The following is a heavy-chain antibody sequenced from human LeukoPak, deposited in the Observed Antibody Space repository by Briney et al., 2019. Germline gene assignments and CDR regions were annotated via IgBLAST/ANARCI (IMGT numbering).Heavy chain of an antibody. Sequence: PSETLSLTCAVYGGSFGGYYWSWIRQPPGKGLEWIGEINHSGSTNYNPSLKSRVTISVDTSKNQFSLKLSSVTAADTAVYYCARESSSTRFIDYWGQGTLVTVSS. CDR3: ARESSSTRFIDY. V-gene: IGHV4-34*01. CDR2: INHSGST. J-gene: IGHJ4*02. CDR1: GGSFGGYY. D-gene: IGHD2-2*01.